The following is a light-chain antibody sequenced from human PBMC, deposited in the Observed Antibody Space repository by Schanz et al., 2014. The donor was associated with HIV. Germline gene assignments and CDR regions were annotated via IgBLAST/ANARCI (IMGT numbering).Light chain of an antibody. CDR2: DVT. J-gene: IGLJ3*02. Sequence: QSALTQPASVSGSPGQSITISCTGTSSDVGGYNYVSWYQQHPGKPPKLMIFDVTERPSGVPDRLSGSKSGNTASLTISRLQAADEADYYCSSYISGNTWVFGGGTKLTVL. CDR3: SSYISGNTWV. CDR1: SSDVGGYNY. V-gene: IGLV2-14*01.